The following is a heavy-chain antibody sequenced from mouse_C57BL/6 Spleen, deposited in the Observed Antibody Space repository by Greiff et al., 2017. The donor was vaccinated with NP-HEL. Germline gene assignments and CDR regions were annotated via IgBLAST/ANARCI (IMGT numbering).Heavy chain of an antibody. V-gene: IGHV5-4*01. J-gene: IGHJ4*01. CDR1: GFTFSSYA. D-gene: IGHD2-5*01. Sequence: EVQLVESGGGLVKPGGSLKLSCAASGFTFSSYAMSWVRQTPEKRLEWVATISDGGSYTYYPDNVKGRFTISRDNAKNNLYLQMSHLKSEDTAMYYCARGYYSKSAMDYWGQGTSVTVSS. CDR3: ARGYYSKSAMDY. CDR2: ISDGGSYT.